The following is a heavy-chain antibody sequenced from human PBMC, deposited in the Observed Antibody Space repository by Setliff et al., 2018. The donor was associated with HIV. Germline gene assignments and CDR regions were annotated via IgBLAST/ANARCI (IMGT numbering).Heavy chain of an antibody. Sequence: PGGSLRLSCAASGFTFSTYSMDWVRQAPGKGLEWVSYISSSSSSIYYADSVKGRFTISRGNAKNSLYLQMNSLRVEDTAVYYCARASNSFDIWGQGTMVTVSS. CDR1: GFTFSTYS. J-gene: IGHJ3*02. CDR2: ISSSSSSI. V-gene: IGHV3-48*01. CDR3: ARASNSFDI.